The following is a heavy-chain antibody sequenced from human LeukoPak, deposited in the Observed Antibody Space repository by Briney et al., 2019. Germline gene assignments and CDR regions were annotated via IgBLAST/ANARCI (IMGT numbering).Heavy chain of an antibody. CDR1: GFTFSTYS. J-gene: IGHJ4*02. D-gene: IGHD2-21*01. Sequence: GGSLRLSCAASGFTFSTYSMNWVRQAPGKGLEWVSYISSSSSPIFYADSVKGRFTISRDNAKNSLYLQMNSLRAEDTAVYYCAKFTRSSGDCLWGQGILVTVSS. V-gene: IGHV3-48*04. CDR2: ISSSSSPI. CDR3: AKFTRSSGDCL.